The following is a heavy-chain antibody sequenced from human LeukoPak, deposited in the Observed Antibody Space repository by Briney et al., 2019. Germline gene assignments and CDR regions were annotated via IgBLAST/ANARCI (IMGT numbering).Heavy chain of an antibody. Sequence: GGSLRLSCAASGFTFSKYWMLWVRQAPGKGLESVSRINTDGTVITYADSVKGRFTVSRDNADNTMFLQMNSVRDEDTAVYYCATKQWLAPPPDSWGQGTPVTVSS. CDR2: INTDGTVI. V-gene: IGHV3-74*01. D-gene: IGHD6-19*01. J-gene: IGHJ4*02. CDR1: GFTFSKYW. CDR3: ATKQWLAPPPDS.